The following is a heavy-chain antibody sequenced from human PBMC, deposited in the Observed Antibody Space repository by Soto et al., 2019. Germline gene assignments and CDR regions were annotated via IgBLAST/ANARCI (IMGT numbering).Heavy chain of an antibody. Sequence: QVQLVESGGGLVKPGGSLRLSCTASGFLFTDYYMSWIRQPPGKGLEWLAYIDGSSDYTNSADSVKGPFSISRDNAKNSVFLQKNNLRADDTAVYYLARDLRFSSTNDFDFWGQGTLVTVSS. J-gene: IGHJ4*02. D-gene: IGHD2-8*01. CDR2: IDGSSDYT. CDR1: GFLFTDYY. V-gene: IGHV3-11*06. CDR3: ARDLRFSSTNDFDF.